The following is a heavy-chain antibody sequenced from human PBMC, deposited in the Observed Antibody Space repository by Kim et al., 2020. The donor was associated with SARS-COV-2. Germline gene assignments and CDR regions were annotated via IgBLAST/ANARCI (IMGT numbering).Heavy chain of an antibody. CDR2: IIPIFGTA. CDR3: ARMRYYHGSTEKAPFDY. J-gene: IGHJ4*02. D-gene: IGHD3-22*01. Sequence: SVKVSCKASGGTFSSYAIRWVRQAPGQGLEWMGGIIPIFGTANYAQKFQGRVTITADESTSTAYMELSSLRSEDTAVYYCARMRYYHGSTEKAPFDYWGQGTLVTVSS. CDR1: GGTFSSYA. V-gene: IGHV1-69*13.